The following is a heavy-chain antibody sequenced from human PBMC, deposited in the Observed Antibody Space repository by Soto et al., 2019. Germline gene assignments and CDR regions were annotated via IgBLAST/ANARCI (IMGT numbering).Heavy chain of an antibody. J-gene: IGHJ6*02. Sequence: GGSLRLSCAASGLTFDNYGMSWVRQAPGKGLEWVSAISGSGGTTFYADSVKGRFTISRDNSKNTLYLQMNSLRAEDTAIYYCANPPLPEANYNGMDVWGQGTTVTVSS. CDR2: ISGSGGTT. CDR1: GLTFDNYG. CDR3: ANPPLPEANYNGMDV. V-gene: IGHV3-23*01.